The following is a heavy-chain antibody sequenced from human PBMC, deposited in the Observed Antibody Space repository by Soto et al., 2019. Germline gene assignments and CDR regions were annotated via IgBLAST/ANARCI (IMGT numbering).Heavy chain of an antibody. D-gene: IGHD3-10*01. Sequence: QVQLVQSGPEVKKPGAPVKVSCKASGNTFASHGFSWVRQAPGQGLEWMGWISGFNGQTNYALKFQGRVTLTTDTSTSTAYMELRSLRSDDTAVYFCARVDPRGVAVVRDYWGQGTLVTVSS. V-gene: IGHV1-18*01. J-gene: IGHJ4*02. CDR3: ARVDPRGVAVVRDY. CDR1: GNTFASHG. CDR2: ISGFNGQT.